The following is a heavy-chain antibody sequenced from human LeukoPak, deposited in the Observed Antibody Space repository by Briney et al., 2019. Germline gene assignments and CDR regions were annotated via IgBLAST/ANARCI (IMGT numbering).Heavy chain of an antibody. Sequence: GSSVKVSCKASGGTFSSYAISWVRQAPGQGLEWMGGIIPIFGTANYAQKFQGRVTITADESTSTAYMELSSLRSEDTAVYYCARPERATRGGYSYGWGHHDYYYYGMDVWGQGTTVTVSS. V-gene: IGHV1-69*01. CDR1: GGTFSSYA. CDR2: IIPIFGTA. CDR3: ARPERATRGGYSYGWGHHDYYYYGMDV. J-gene: IGHJ6*02. D-gene: IGHD5-18*01.